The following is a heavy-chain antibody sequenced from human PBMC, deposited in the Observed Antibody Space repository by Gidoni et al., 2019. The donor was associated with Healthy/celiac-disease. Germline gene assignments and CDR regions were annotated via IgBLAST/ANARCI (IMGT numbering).Heavy chain of an antibody. V-gene: IGHV6-1*01. CDR3: AKEGKSIAARPGGNWFDP. CDR2: TYYRSKWYN. D-gene: IGHD6-6*01. J-gene: IGHJ5*02. Sequence: QVQLQQSGPGLVKPSQTLPLTCALSGDSVSSNSAAWNWIRQSPSRGLEWLGRTYYRSKWYNDYAVSVKSRITINPDTSKNQFSLQLNSVTPEDTAVYYCAKEGKSIAARPGGNWFDPWGQGTLVTVSS. CDR1: GDSVSSNSAA.